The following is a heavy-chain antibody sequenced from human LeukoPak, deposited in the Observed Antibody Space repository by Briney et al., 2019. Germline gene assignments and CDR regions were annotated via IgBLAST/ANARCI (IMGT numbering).Heavy chain of an antibody. J-gene: IGHJ4*02. CDR2: ISRSSTTI. CDR1: GFTFIDYS. D-gene: IGHD4-17*01. Sequence: GGSLRLSCTASGFTFIDYSMNWVRQAPGKGLEWVSYISRSSTTIHYADSVKGRFTISRDNAKNLLYLQMNSLRAEDTAVYYCARGYGDYVANFDYWGQGILVTVSS. V-gene: IGHV3-48*01. CDR3: ARGYGDYVANFDY.